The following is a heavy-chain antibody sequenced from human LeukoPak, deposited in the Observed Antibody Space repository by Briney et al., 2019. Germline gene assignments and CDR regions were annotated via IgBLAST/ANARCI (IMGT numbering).Heavy chain of an antibody. J-gene: IGHJ6*02. V-gene: IGHV6-1*01. CDR1: GDSVSSNSAA. CDR3: ARVPRAMHKTLTKYSSVVDYYYGMDV. D-gene: IGHD6-19*01. Sequence: SQTLSLTCAISGDSVSSNSAAWNWIRQSPSRGLEWLGRTYYRSKWYNDYAVSVKSRITINPDTSKNQFSLQLNSVTPGDTAVYYCARVPRAMHKTLTKYSSVVDYYYGMDVWGQGTTVTVSS. CDR2: TYYRSKWYN.